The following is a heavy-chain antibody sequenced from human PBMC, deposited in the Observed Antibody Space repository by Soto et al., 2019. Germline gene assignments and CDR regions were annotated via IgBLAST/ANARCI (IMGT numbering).Heavy chain of an antibody. J-gene: IGHJ6*02. Sequence: SETLSLTCTVSGGSISSSSYYWGWIRQPPGKGLEWIGSIYYSGSTYYNPSLKSRVTISVDTSKNQFSLKLSSVTAADTAVYYCARRRYDFWSGYSTYYYYGMDVWGQGTTVTVSS. D-gene: IGHD3-3*01. CDR2: IYYSGST. CDR1: GGSISSSSYY. V-gene: IGHV4-39*01. CDR3: ARRRYDFWSGYSTYYYYGMDV.